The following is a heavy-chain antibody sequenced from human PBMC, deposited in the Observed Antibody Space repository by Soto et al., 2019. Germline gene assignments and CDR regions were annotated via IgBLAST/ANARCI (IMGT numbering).Heavy chain of an antibody. D-gene: IGHD3-22*01. CDR2: ISGSGGST. V-gene: IGHV3-23*01. CDR3: AKDQKYDSSGYYYVGYFDY. J-gene: IGHJ4*03. CDR1: GFTFSSYA. Sequence: SGGSLRLSCAASGFTFSSYAMSWVRQAPGKGLEWVSTISGSGGSTYYADSVKGRFTISRDNSKITLYLQMNSLRAEDTAVYYFAKDQKYDSSGYYYVGYFDYRGQRTTVTVSS.